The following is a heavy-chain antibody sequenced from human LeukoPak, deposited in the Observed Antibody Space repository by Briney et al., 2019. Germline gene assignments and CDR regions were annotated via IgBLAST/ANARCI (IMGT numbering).Heavy chain of an antibody. CDR3: ARDPYSSTWSYGMDV. CDR2: KKQDGSEE. D-gene: IGHD6-6*01. V-gene: IGHV3-7*05. J-gene: IGHJ6*02. CDR1: GFTFSSYW. Sequence: GGSLRLSCAASGFTFSSYWMSWVRQAPGEGLEWVANKKQDGSEEVYVDSLKGRFTISRDNAKNSLFLQMNTLRAEDTAVYYCARDPYSSTWSYGMDVWGQGTTVTVSS.